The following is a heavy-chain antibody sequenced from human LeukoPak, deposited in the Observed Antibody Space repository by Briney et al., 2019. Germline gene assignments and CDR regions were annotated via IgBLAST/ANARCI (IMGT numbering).Heavy chain of an antibody. CDR1: GFTFSSYS. CDR3: ARDLSSYYGFWSGPGKTYYFDY. CDR2: ISSSSSYI. Sequence: GGSLRLSCAASGFTFSSYSMNWVRQAPGKGLEWVSSISSSSSYIYYADSVKGRFTISRDNAKNSLYLQMNSLRAEDTAVCYCARDLSSYYGFWSGPGKTYYFDYWGQGTLVTVSS. V-gene: IGHV3-21*01. D-gene: IGHD3-3*01. J-gene: IGHJ4*02.